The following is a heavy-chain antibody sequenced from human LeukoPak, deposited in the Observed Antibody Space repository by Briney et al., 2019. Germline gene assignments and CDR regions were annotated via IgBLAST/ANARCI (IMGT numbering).Heavy chain of an antibody. CDR3: ARDNDYGGNYYMDV. J-gene: IGHJ6*03. Sequence: GGSLRLSCAASGFTFSSYSMNWVRQAPGEGLDWVSSISSSSSYIYYADSVKGRFTISRDNAKNSLYLQMNSLRAEDTAVYYCARDNDYGGNYYMDVWGKGTTVTVSS. D-gene: IGHD4-23*01. V-gene: IGHV3-21*01. CDR2: ISSSSSYI. CDR1: GFTFSSYS.